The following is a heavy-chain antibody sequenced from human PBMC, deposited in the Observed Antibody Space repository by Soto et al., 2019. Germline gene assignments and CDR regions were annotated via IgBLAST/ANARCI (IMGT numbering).Heavy chain of an antibody. J-gene: IGHJ4*02. Sequence: EVQLAESGGGLEQPGRSLRLSCAATGFTFRNFAMSWVRQAPGKGLEWVSLVTGSGGSTFHAASVKGRFIMSRDNAKDTMYLQMNSLRAEDTAVYYCARAREFSGSGFDYWGQGTLVTVSS. CDR1: GFTFRNFA. CDR2: VTGSGGST. D-gene: IGHD3-10*01. CDR3: ARAREFSGSGFDY. V-gene: IGHV3-23*04.